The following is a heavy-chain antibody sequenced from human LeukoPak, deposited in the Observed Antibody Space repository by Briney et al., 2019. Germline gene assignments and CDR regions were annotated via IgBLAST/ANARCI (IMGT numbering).Heavy chain of an antibody. J-gene: IGHJ4*02. CDR3: ARLMGYSDYPFDY. D-gene: IGHD4-11*01. V-gene: IGHV1-18*01. CDR1: GYTFTTYG. Sequence: GASVKVSCKASGYTFTTYGISWVRQASGQGLEWMGWISPDNGNTIYAQKVQGRVTMTTDTSTSTAYMELGGLRSDDTALYYCARLMGYSDYPFDYWGQGTLVTVSS. CDR2: ISPDNGNT.